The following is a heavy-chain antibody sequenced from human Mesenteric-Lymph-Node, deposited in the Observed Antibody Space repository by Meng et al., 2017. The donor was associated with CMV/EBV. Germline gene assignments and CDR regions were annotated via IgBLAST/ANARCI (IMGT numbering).Heavy chain of an antibody. CDR1: GDYSSSNNYY. CDR3: ARFFDY. CDR2: IYYSGSA. J-gene: IGHJ4*02. V-gene: IGHV4-39*01. Sequence: SETLSLTCTVSGDYSSSNNYYWGWIRQPPGKGLEWIGGIYYSGSAYYNPSLKSRVTLSVDTSKNQFSLTVSSVTAADTAVYYCARFFDYWSQGTLVTVSS.